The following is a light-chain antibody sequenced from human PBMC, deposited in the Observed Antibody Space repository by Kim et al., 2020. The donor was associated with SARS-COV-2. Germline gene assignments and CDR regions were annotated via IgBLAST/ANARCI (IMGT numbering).Light chain of an antibody. V-gene: IGKV3-20*01. CDR2: GAS. Sequence: LSPGERATRSCRASQSVTSSYLAWYQQKPGQAPRLLIYGASSRATGIPDRFSGSGSGTEFTLTISRLEPEDFAVYYCEQYGDSLTFGGGTKVDIK. CDR1: QSVTSSY. J-gene: IGKJ4*01. CDR3: EQYGDSLT.